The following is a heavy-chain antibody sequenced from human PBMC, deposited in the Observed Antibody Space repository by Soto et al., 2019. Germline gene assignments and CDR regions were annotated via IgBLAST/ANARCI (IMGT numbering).Heavy chain of an antibody. CDR1: GFTFSSYW. CDR3: ARDEDYYDFWSGLISPGGIVF. D-gene: IGHD3-3*01. J-gene: IGHJ6*02. Sequence: PGGSLRHSCAASGFTFSSYWMSWGRQAPGKGLEWVANIKQDGSEKYYVDSVKGRFTISRDNAKNSLYLQMNSLRAEDPAVYYCARDEDYYDFWSGLISPGGIVFLGQGTTVSVS. CDR2: IKQDGSEK. V-gene: IGHV3-7*03.